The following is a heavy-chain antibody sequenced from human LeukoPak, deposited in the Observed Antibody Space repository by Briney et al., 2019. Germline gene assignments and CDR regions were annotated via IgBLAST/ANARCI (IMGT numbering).Heavy chain of an antibody. J-gene: IGHJ2*01. CDR3: AKTVAGYWYFDL. D-gene: IGHD6-19*01. Sequence: SETLSLTCTVSGGSISSSSYYWGWIRQPPGKGLEWIGSIYYSGSTNYNPSLKSRVIISVDTSKNQFSLKLTSVTAADTAVYYCAKTVAGYWYFDLWGRGTLVTVSS. V-gene: IGHV4-39*01. CDR2: IYYSGST. CDR1: GGSISSSSYY.